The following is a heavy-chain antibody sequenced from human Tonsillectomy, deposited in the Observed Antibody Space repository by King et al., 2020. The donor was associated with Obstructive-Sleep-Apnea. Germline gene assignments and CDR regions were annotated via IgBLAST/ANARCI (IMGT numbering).Heavy chain of an antibody. CDR2: IYYRWST. CDR1: CGSISSYY. V-gene: IGHV4-59*08. J-gene: IGHJ4*02. Sequence: QLQESGPGLVKPSETLSLTCTVSCGSISSYYWSWIRQPQGKGLEGIGDIYYRWSTNYNPSLKSRVTISVEPSKNQFSLKLSSVIAADTAVYYCARHNWNYFDYFDYGGQGTLVTVSS. D-gene: IGHD1-7*01. CDR3: ARHNWNYFDYFDY.